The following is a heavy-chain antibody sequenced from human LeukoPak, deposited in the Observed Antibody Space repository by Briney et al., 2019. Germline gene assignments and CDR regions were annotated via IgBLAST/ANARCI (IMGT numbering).Heavy chain of an antibody. Sequence: GASVKVSCKASGYTFTSYYMHWVRQAPGQGLEWMGIINPSGGSTSYAQKFQGRVTMTRDTSTSTVYMELSSLRSEDTAVYYCAREGGTRLQVMKYYDYWGQGTLVTVSS. D-gene: IGHD6-25*01. J-gene: IGHJ4*02. CDR2: INPSGGST. CDR1: GYTFTSYY. V-gene: IGHV1-46*01. CDR3: AREGGTRLQVMKYYDY.